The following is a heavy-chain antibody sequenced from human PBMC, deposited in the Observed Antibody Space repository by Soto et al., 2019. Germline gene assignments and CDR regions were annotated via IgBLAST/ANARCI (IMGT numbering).Heavy chain of an antibody. CDR3: ARSRSYYYYYCMDG. J-gene: IGHJ6*02. CDR2: IYYSGST. Sequence: SETLSLTCTVSGGSISSGGYYWSWIRQHPGKGLEWIGYIYYSGSTYYNPSLKSRVTISVDTSKNQFSLKPSSVTAADTAVYYCARSRSYYYYYCMDGWGQGTTVTIAS. V-gene: IGHV4-31*03. CDR1: GGSISSGGYY.